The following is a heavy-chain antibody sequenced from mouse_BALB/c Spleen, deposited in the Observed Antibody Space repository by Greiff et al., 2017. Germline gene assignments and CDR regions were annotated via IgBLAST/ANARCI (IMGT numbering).Heavy chain of an antibody. D-gene: IGHD2-2*01. Sequence: EVKVVESGGVLVKPGGSLKLSCAASGFTFSSYGMSWVRQTPDKRLEWVATISSGGSYTYYPDSVKGRFTISRDNAKNTLYLQMSSLKAEDTAMYYCAREEGYDYAMDYWGQGTSVTVSS. J-gene: IGHJ4*01. V-gene: IGHV5-6*01. CDR2: ISSGGSYT. CDR3: AREEGYDYAMDY. CDR1: GFTFSSYG.